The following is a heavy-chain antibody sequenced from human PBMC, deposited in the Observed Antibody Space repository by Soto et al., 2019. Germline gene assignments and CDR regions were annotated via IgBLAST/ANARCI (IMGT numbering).Heavy chain of an antibody. D-gene: IGHD6-13*01. CDR3: ARATVEYSSSWPFDY. CDR2: NSGSGSSR. V-gene: IGHV3-23*01. Sequence: EVQLLESGGGLVQPGGSLRLSCAASGFTFSSYALSWVRQAPGKGLEWISANSGSGSSRYYSDSVKGRFTISRDHSKNTLYLLINSLRAEDTAVYYCARATVEYSSSWPFDYWGQGTLVTVSS. CDR1: GFTFSSYA. J-gene: IGHJ4*02.